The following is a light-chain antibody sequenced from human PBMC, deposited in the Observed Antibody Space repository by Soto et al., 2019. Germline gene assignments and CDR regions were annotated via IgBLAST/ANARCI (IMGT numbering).Light chain of an antibody. Sequence: SYELTQAPSVSVAPGQTARITCGGNKIGTKSVHWYQQKPGQAPVLVVRDDSARPSGVPDRFSGSKSGTSASLAITGLQAEDEADYYCQSYDNSLSGPVFGGGTKLTVL. J-gene: IGLJ2*01. CDR3: QSYDNSLSGPV. V-gene: IGLV3-21*02. CDR1: KIGTKS. CDR2: DDS.